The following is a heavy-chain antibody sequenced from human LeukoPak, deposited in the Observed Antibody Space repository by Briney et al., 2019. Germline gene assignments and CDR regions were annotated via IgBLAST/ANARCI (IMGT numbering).Heavy chain of an antibody. CDR1: GFTFSSYS. CDR3: AREDVAAADEDAFDI. V-gene: IGHV3-21*01. CDR2: ISSSSSYI. Sequence: GGSLRLSCAASGFTFSSYSMNWVRQAPGKGLEWVSSISSSSSYIYYADSVKGRFTISRDNAKNSLYLQMNSLRAEDMAVYYCAREDVAAADEDAFDIWGQGTMVTVSS. J-gene: IGHJ3*02. D-gene: IGHD6-13*01.